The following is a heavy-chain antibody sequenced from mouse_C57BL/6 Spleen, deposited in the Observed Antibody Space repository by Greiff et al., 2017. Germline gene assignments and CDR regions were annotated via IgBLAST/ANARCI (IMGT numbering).Heavy chain of an antibody. CDR1: GYTFTSYW. V-gene: IGHV1-64*01. Sequence: QVQLQQPGAALVKPGASVKLSCKASGYTFTSYWMHGVKQRPGQGLEWIGMIHPNSGSTNYNEKFKSKATLTVDKSSSTAYMQLSSLTSEDSAVYYCARYDGYPDYWGQGTTLTVSS. J-gene: IGHJ2*01. CDR2: IHPNSGST. D-gene: IGHD2-3*01. CDR3: ARYDGYPDY.